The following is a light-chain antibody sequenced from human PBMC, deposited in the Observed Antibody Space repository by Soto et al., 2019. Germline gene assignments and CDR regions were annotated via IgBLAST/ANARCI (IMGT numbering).Light chain of an antibody. V-gene: IGKV3-20*01. CDR2: GTS. CDR3: QQYSDGNSPRYS. J-gene: IGKJ2*03. CDR1: QSVNSNY. Sequence: EIVLTQSPGTLSLSPGERVTLSCRASQSVNSNYLAWYQQKPGQAPRLLIYGTSSRATDIPDRFSGSGSGTDFTLTISRLEPEDFAVYYCQQYSDGNSPRYSFGQGTKLEIK.